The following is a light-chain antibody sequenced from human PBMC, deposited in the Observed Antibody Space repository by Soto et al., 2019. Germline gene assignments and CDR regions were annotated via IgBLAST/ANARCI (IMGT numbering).Light chain of an antibody. Sequence: EIVMTPSPATLSVSPGERAPLSCRASQSVSSNLAWYQQKPGQAPRLLIYGASTRATGIPARFSGSGSGTEFTLTISSLQSEDFAVYYCQQYNNWTPLTFGQGTKVEIK. CDR1: QSVSSN. V-gene: IGKV3-15*01. CDR2: GAS. CDR3: QQYNNWTPLT. J-gene: IGKJ1*01.